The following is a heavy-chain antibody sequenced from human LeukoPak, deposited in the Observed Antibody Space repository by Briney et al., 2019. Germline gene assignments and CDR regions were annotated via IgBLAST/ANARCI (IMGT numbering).Heavy chain of an antibody. CDR2: IYPGDSDA. V-gene: IGHV5-51*01. CDR1: GYTFTNYW. J-gene: IGHJ4*02. Sequence: GESLKISCKGVGYTFTNYWIGWVRQMPGKGLEWMGIIYPGDSDARYSPSFQGQVTISADKSITTAYLQWSSLKASDTAIYYCARRPRGVRSSTSCYVDYWGQGTLVTVSS. CDR3: ARRPRGVRSSTSCYVDY. D-gene: IGHD2-2*01.